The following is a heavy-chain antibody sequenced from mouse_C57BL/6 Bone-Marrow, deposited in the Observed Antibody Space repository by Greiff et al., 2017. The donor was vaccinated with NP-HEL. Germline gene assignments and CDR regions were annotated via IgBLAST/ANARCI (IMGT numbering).Heavy chain of an antibody. CDR1: GYAFSSSW. D-gene: IGHD1-1*01. V-gene: IGHV1-82*01. CDR3: AIDGSSPVLDY. CDR2: IYPGDGDT. J-gene: IGHJ2*01. Sequence: QVQLQQSGPELVKPGASVKISCKASGYAFSSSWMNWVKQRPGKGLEWIGRIYPGDGDTNYNGKFKGKATLTADKSSSTAYMQLSSLTSEDSAVYFCAIDGSSPVLDYWGQGTTLTVSS.